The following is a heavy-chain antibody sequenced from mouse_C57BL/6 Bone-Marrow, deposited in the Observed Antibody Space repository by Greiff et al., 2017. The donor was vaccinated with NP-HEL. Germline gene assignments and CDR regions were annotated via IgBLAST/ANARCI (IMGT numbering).Heavy chain of an antibody. CDR1: GFTFSDYY. Sequence: EVKLMESGGGLVQPGGSLKLSCAASGFTFSDYYMYWVRQTPEKRLEWVAYISNGGGSTYYPDTVKGRFTISRDNAKNTLYLQMSRLKSEDTAMYYCARQRKDYFDYWGQGTTLTVSS. J-gene: IGHJ2*01. CDR3: ARQRKDYFDY. CDR2: ISNGGGST. V-gene: IGHV5-12*01.